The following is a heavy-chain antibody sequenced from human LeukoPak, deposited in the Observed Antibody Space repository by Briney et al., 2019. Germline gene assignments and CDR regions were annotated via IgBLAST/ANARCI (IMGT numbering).Heavy chain of an antibody. J-gene: IGHJ4*02. CDR3: AKDIFGSSKNFDY. D-gene: IGHD6-13*01. Sequence: GGSLRLSCVASGFSFSSYDMTWVRQAPGKGLEWVSAIGGSGVSTYYAESVKGRFTISRDNSKNTLYLQMNSLRAEDAAVYYCAKDIFGSSKNFDYWGQGTLVTVSS. CDR2: IGGSGVST. CDR1: GFSFSSYD. V-gene: IGHV3-23*01.